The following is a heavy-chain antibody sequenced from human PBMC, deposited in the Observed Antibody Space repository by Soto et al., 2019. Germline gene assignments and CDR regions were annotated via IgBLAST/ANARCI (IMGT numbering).Heavy chain of an antibody. Sequence: GGSLRLSCAASGFTFSSYAMSWVRQAPGKGLEWVSAISGSGGSTYYADSVKGRFTISRDNSKNTLYLQMNSLRAEDTAVYYCAKGGSQVPYYYYYYGMDVWGQGTTVTVSS. V-gene: IGHV3-23*01. CDR2: ISGSGGST. J-gene: IGHJ6*02. CDR3: AKGGSQVPYYYYYYGMDV. CDR1: GFTFSSYA. D-gene: IGHD5-12*01.